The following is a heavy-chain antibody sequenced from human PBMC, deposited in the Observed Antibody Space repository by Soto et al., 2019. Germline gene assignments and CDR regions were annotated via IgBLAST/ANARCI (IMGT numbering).Heavy chain of an antibody. Sequence: LXRTCSVSVRSMSWNYGSWIRQSPDKGLEWLGYVFYGGTDYNPSLGGRVSMSVETSKSQFSLKLTSVTVADTAVYYCASYRGALYFEFWGQGILVTGSS. CDR1: VRSMSWNY. V-gene: IGHV4-59*01. J-gene: IGHJ4*02. CDR3: ASYRGALYFEF. CDR2: VFYGGT. D-gene: IGHD3-16*01.